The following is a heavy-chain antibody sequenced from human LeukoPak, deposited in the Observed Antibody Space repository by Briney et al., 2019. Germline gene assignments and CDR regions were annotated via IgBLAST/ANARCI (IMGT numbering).Heavy chain of an antibody. D-gene: IGHD3-22*01. CDR3: ARPYGYDSSGYYLGYFDY. V-gene: IGHV4-39*01. Sequence: SETLSLTCTVSGGSISSSSYYWGWIRQPPGKGLEWIGSIYYSGSTYYNPSLESRVTISVDTPKNQFSLKLSSVTAADTAVYYCARPYGYDSSGYYLGYFDYWGQGTLVTVSS. CDR1: GGSISSSSYY. CDR2: IYYSGST. J-gene: IGHJ4*02.